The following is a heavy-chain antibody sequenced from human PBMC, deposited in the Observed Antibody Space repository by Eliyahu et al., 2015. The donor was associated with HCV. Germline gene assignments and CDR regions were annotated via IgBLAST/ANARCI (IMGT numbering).Heavy chain of an antibody. J-gene: IGHJ5*02. CDR2: ISGSGGST. V-gene: IGHV3-23*01. CDR1: GFTFSSYA. Sequence: EVQLLESGGGLVQPGGSLRLSCAASGFTFSSYAMIWVRRAPGKGLEWVSAISGSGGSTYYADSVKGRFTISRDNSKNTLYLQMNSLRAEDTAVYYCAKDRDHTRITVFGLRLRWDWFDPWGQGTLVTVSS. CDR3: AKDRDHTRITVFGLRLRWDWFDP. D-gene: IGHD3-3*01.